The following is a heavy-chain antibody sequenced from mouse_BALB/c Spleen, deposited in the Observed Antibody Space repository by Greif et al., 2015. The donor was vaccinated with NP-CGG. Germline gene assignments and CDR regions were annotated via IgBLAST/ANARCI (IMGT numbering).Heavy chain of an antibody. V-gene: IGHV5-17*02. CDR1: GFTFSSFG. Sequence: EVKLVESGGGLVQPGGSRKLSRAASGFTFSSFGMHWVRQAPEKGLEWVAYISSGSSTIYYVDTVKGRFTISRDNPKNPLFLQMTSRRSEDTAIYYCARVITTADWYFDVWGAGTTVTVSS. CDR3: ARVITTADWYFDV. J-gene: IGHJ1*01. CDR2: ISSGSSTI. D-gene: IGHD1-2*01.